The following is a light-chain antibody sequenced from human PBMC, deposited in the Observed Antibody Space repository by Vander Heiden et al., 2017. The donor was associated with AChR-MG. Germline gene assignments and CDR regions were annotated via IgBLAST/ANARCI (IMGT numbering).Light chain of an antibody. CDR2: QDS. V-gene: IGLV3-1*01. Sequence: SYELTQPPSVSVSPGQTASITCPGDKLGDKYACWYQQKPGQSPILVIYQDSKRPSGIPERFSGSNSGNTATLTISGTQAMDEADYYCQAWDINTVVFGGGTKLTVL. CDR3: QAWDINTVV. CDR1: KLGDKY. J-gene: IGLJ2*01.